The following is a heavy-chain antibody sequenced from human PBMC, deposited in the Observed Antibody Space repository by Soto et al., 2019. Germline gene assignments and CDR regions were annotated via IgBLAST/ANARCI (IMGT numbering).Heavy chain of an antibody. Sequence: ASVKVSCKASGYTFTSYAMHWVRQAPGQRLEWMGWINAGNGNTKYSQKFQGRVTITRDTSASTAYMELSSLRSEDTAVYYCARVAPFGRDDYYYYGMDVWGQGTTVTVSS. D-gene: IGHD1-26*01. CDR1: GYTFTSYA. CDR2: INAGNGNT. J-gene: IGHJ6*02. CDR3: ARVAPFGRDDYYYYGMDV. V-gene: IGHV1-3*01.